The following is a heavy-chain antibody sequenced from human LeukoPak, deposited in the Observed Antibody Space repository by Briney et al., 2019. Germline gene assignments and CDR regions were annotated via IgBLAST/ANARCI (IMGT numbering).Heavy chain of an antibody. CDR2: ISSSSSYI. D-gene: IGHD2-15*01. J-gene: IGHJ6*02. V-gene: IGHV3-21*01. Sequence: GGSLRLSCAASGFTFSSYSMNWVRQAPGKGLEWVSSISSSSSYIYYADSVKGRFTISRDNAKNSLYLQMNSLRAEDTAVYYCARDAEKGYCSGGSFHYYYYGMDVWGQGTTVTVSS. CDR3: ARDAEKGYCSGGSFHYYYYGMDV. CDR1: GFTFSSYS.